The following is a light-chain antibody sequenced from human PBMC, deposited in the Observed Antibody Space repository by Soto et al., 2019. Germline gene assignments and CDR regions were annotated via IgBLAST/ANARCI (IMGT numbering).Light chain of an antibody. CDR1: QGISSA. V-gene: IGKV1-13*02. J-gene: IGKJ3*01. CDR3: QQFNSYPFT. Sequence: AIPLTQSPSSLSASVGDRVTITCRASQGISSALAWYQQKAGKAPKLLIYDASSLESGVPSRFSGSGSGTDFTLTISSLQPEDFATYYCQQFNSYPFTFGPGTKVDIK. CDR2: DAS.